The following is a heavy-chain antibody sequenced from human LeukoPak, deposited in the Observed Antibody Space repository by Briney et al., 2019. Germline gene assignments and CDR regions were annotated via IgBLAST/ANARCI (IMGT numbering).Heavy chain of an antibody. D-gene: IGHD3-16*01. CDR2: IHRSGST. J-gene: IGHJ3*02. CDR3: VRGGGSYFI. Sequence: SETLSLTCAVYGGSLNDYHWSWILQTPGKGLEWIGEIHRSGSTNSNPSLKSRVKMSIDTSKNHFSLNLTSVTAADTAVYYCVRGGGSYFIWGQGATVTVSS. V-gene: IGHV4-34*01. CDR1: GGSLNDYH.